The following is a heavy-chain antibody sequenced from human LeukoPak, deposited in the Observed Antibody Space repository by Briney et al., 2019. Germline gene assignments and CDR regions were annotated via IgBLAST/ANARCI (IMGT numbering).Heavy chain of an antibody. CDR2: ISGSGGST. V-gene: IGHV3-23*01. J-gene: IGHJ4*02. D-gene: IGHD3-22*01. Sequence: GGSLRLSCAASGFTFSSYAMSWVRQAPGKGLEWVSAISGSGGSTYYADSVKGRFTISRDNSKNTLYLQMNGLRAEDTAVYYCAKDSPDSSGSYYFDYWGQGTLVTVSS. CDR3: AKDSPDSSGSYYFDY. CDR1: GFTFSSYA.